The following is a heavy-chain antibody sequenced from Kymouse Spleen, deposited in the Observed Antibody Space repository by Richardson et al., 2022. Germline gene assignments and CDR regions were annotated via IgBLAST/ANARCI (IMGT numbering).Heavy chain of an antibody. Sequence: QVQLQESGPGLVKPSETLSLTCTVSGGSVSSGSYYWSWIRQPPGKGLEWIGYIYYSGSTNYNPSLKSRVTISVDTSKNQFSLKLSSVTAADTAVYYCARVDRSSKFSFDYWGQGTLVTVSS. D-gene: IGHD5-18,IGHD3-10*01,IGHD5-12*01. V-gene: IGHV4-61*01. J-gene: IGHJ4*02. CDR1: GGSVSSGSYY. CDR3: ARVDRSSKFSFDY. CDR2: IYYSGST.